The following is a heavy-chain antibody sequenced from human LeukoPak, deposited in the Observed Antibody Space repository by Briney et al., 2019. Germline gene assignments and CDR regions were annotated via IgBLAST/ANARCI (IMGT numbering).Heavy chain of an antibody. CDR2: ISGSGGST. D-gene: IGHD3-22*01. J-gene: IGHJ4*02. CDR1: GLTFSSSV. CDR3: AKSRGYDSTQYYFDF. V-gene: IGHV3-23*01. Sequence: TAGSLRLSCAASGLTFSSSVMSWVRQAPGKGLELVAAISGSGGSTFYADSVKSRFTISKDNSNNMLYLQMNSLRAEDTAVYSCAKSRGYDSTQYYFDFWGQGTLVTVSS.